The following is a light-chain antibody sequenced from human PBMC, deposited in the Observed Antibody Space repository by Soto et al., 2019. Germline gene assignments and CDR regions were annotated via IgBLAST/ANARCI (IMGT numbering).Light chain of an antibody. Sequence: EIVMTHSRATLSVSPGERATLSCRASQSVSSNLAWYQQKPGQAPRLLIYGASTRATGIPARFSGSGSGTESTLTISRLQSEDFAVYYCHQYNNFPTLGQGAKVDI. V-gene: IGKV3-15*01. CDR1: QSVSSN. CDR2: GAS. CDR3: HQYNNFPT. J-gene: IGKJ1*01.